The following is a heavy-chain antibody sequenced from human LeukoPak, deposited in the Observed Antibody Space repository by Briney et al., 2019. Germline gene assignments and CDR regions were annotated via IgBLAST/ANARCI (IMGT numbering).Heavy chain of an antibody. D-gene: IGHD3-10*01. CDR2: IHHSGRS. CDR1: ADSLSSGGHY. J-gene: IGHJ4*02. Sequence: SQTLSLTCAVSADSLSSGGHYWAWIRQFPGKGLESIGFIHHSGRSRHNPSLKDRVAISVDTSRKQFALKLSSVTAADTAMYYCARGGNRFGGFYFDYWGQGIQVIVSS. CDR3: ARGGNRFGGFYFDY. V-gene: IGHV4-31*11.